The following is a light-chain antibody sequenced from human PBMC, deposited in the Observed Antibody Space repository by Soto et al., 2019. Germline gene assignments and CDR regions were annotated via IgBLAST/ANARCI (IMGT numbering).Light chain of an antibody. CDR3: QQYKSWPPPIT. CDR1: QSVNGN. J-gene: IGKJ5*01. CDR2: GTS. V-gene: IGKV3-15*01. Sequence: EIVMTQSPATLSVSPGERATLSCRASQSVNGNLAWYQQRPGQAPRLLIYGTSTRATGIPARFSGSGSGTEFTLTISRLQSEDFAVYYCQQYKSWPPPITFGQGRRLEI.